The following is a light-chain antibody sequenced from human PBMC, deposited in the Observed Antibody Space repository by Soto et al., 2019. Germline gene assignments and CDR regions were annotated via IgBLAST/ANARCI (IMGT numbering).Light chain of an antibody. V-gene: IGKV3-20*01. CDR1: QFTNGKY. Sequence: DIVLTQAPDNLSLSPGESATLSCRVSQFTNGKYVAWYQQRHGLPPRLLVYGASKRAPGIPDRFRGSGSGSEFTLTSSAVEPEDFAVYFCQHFGSSPPVTFAQGTRLDIK. CDR3: QHFGSSPPVT. J-gene: IGKJ5*01. CDR2: GAS.